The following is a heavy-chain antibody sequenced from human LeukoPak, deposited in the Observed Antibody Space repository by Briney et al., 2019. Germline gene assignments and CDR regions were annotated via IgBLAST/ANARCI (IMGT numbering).Heavy chain of an antibody. D-gene: IGHD1-26*01. Sequence: GGSLRLSCTASGFTFGDYAMSWVRQAPGKGLEWVGFIRSKAYGGTTEYAASVKGRFTISRDDSKSIAYLQMNSLKTEDTAVYYCTRAEVGATTAGDYWGQGTLVTVSS. J-gene: IGHJ4*02. CDR3: TRAEVGATTAGDY. CDR2: IRSKAYGGTT. CDR1: GFTFGDYA. V-gene: IGHV3-49*04.